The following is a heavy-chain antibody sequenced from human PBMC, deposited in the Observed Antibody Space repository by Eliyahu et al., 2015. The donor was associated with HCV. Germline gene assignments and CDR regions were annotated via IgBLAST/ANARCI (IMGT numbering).Heavy chain of an antibody. CDR2: ISGSGGST. V-gene: IGHV3-23*01. J-gene: IGHJ5*02. Sequence: EVQLLESGGGLXQPGGSLRLSCAASGFTFSSXAMSWVRQAPGKGLEWVSAISGSGGSTYYADSVKGRFTISRDNSKNTLYLQMNSLRAEDTAVYYCASFKGGKRFLEWFPRSWFDPWGQGTLVTVSS. CDR1: GFTFSSXA. CDR3: ASFKGGKRFLEWFPRSWFDP. D-gene: IGHD3-3*01.